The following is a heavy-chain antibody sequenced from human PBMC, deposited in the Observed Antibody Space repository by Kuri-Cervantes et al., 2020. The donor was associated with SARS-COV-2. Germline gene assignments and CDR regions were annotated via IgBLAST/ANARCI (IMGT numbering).Heavy chain of an antibody. V-gene: IGHV1-18*01. J-gene: IGHJ3*02. CDR2: IDCYNGRT. CDR3: ATGVPTRLFGEELKNDAFDI. CDR1: AYTFTSYG. Sequence: ASVKVSCKASAYTFTSYGISWVRQAPGQELEWMAWIDCYNGRTEYARTLQGRLTVTTDASTSTAYMELRSLRSDDTAVYYCATGVPTRLFGEELKNDAFDIWGQGTTVTVSS. D-gene: IGHD3-10*01.